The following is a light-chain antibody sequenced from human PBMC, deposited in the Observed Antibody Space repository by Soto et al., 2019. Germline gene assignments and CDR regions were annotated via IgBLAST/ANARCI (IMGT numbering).Light chain of an antibody. CDR3: QQSSSTVLT. CDR2: AAS. V-gene: IGKV1-39*01. CDR1: QSISSY. Sequence: DIQMTQSPSSLSASVGDRVTITCRASQSISSYLNWYQQKPGKAPKLLIYAASSLQGGVPSRFSGNGSGTDFTLTISSLQREDCAIYYCQQSSSTVLTFGGGTKVEIK. J-gene: IGKJ4*01.